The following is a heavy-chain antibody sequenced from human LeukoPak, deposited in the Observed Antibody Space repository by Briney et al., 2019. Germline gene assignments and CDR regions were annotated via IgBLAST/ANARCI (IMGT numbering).Heavy chain of an antibody. D-gene: IGHD3-3*01. V-gene: IGHV1-18*01. CDR3: ARDSPPYYDFWSGYYPLFDY. Sequence: ASVKVSCKASGYTFTSYGISWVRLAPGQGLEWMGWISAYNGNTNYAQKLQGRVTMTTDTSTSTAYMELRSLRSDDTAVYYCARDSPPYYDFWSGYYPLFDYWGQGTLVTVSS. CDR1: GYTFTSYG. CDR2: ISAYNGNT. J-gene: IGHJ4*02.